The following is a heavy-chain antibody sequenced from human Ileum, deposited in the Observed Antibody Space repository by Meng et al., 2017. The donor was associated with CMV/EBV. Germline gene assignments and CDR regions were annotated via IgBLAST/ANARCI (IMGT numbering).Heavy chain of an antibody. CDR3: ARGVFGNADFHY. CDR2: INPNSGGT. J-gene: IGHJ4*02. V-gene: IGHV1-2*02. CDR1: GLACAGYS. Sequence: GRWVQSGAGVKKSVVSVKVTCTVSGLACAGYSLGWRRQGLGQGPEWMGSINPNSGGTNYAQQFHGTDTLSRRTFISAAYMELTRLTSADTAVYYSARGVFGNADFHYWGQGTLVTVSS. D-gene: IGHD3-3*01.